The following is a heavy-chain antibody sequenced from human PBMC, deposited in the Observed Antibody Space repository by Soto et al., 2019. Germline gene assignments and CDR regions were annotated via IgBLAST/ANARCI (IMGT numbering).Heavy chain of an antibody. Sequence: GGSLRLSCAASGFTFSSYGMHWVRQAPGKGLEWVAVIWYDGSNKYYADSVKGRFTISRDNSKNTLYLQMNSLRAEDTAVYYCAREPYDFWSGYYFGWFDPWGQGTLVTVSS. J-gene: IGHJ5*02. CDR3: AREPYDFWSGYYFGWFDP. CDR1: GFTFSSYG. V-gene: IGHV3-33*01. CDR2: IWYDGSNK. D-gene: IGHD3-3*01.